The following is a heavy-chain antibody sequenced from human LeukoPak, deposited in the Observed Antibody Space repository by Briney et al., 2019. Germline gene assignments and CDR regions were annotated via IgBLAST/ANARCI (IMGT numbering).Heavy chain of an antibody. CDR2: IYYSGST. J-gene: IGHJ4*02. V-gene: IGHV4-39*07. CDR3: ARVERWLQLPYYFDY. Sequence: PSETLSLTCTVSGGSISSSSYYWGWIRQPPGKGLEWIGSIYYSGSTYYNPSLKSRVTISVDTSKNQFSLKLSSVTAADTAVYYCARVERWLQLPYYFDYWGQGTLVTVSS. D-gene: IGHD5-24*01. CDR1: GGSISSSSYY.